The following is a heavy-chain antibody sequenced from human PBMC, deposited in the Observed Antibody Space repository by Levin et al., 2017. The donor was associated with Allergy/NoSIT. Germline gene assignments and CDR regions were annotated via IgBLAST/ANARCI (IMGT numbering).Heavy chain of an antibody. J-gene: IGHJ6*03. CDR1: GYRFTSSW. CDR2: IYPGDSDT. D-gene: IGHD1-1*01. Sequence: TCQGSGYRFTSSWIGWVRQMPGKGLEWMGIIYPGDSDTRYSPSFQGQVTISADKSISTAYLQWSSLKASDTAIYYCARRGTRDYYYYMDVWGKGTTVTVSS. V-gene: IGHV5-51*01. CDR3: ARRGTRDYYYYMDV.